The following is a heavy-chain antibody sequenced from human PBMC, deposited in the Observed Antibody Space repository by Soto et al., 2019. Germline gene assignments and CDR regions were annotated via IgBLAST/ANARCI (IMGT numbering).Heavy chain of an antibody. D-gene: IGHD5-12*01. V-gene: IGHV1-69*01. CDR3: ARENGVAVATILYYFDY. Sequence: QVHLVQSGAEVKKAGSSVKVSCKAPGGTFKNNGISWVRQAPGQGLEWMGGIIPVFGTTNYAQKFQGRLTITADDFTSTVYMELSRLIYEDTAVYYCARENGVAVATILYYFDYWGPGTLVTVSS. CDR2: IIPVFGTT. CDR1: GGTFKNNG. J-gene: IGHJ4*02.